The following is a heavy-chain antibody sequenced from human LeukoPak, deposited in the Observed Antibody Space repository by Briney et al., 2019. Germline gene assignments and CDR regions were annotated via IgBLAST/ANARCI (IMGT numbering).Heavy chain of an antibody. Sequence: GGSLRLSCAASGFTFSIYGMHWVRQAPGKGLEWVAVIWYDGSKYYADSVKGRFTISRDNSKSTLYLQMNCLRAEDTAVYYCARGKWELLYCFDYWGQGTLVTVSS. CDR1: GFTFSIYG. J-gene: IGHJ4*02. CDR3: ARGKWELLYCFDY. CDR2: IWYDGSK. V-gene: IGHV3-33*01. D-gene: IGHD1-26*01.